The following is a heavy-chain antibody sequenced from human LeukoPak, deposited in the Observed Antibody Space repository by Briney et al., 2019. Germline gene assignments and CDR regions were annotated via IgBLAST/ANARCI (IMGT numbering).Heavy chain of an antibody. D-gene: IGHD2-15*01. Sequence: ASVKVSCKASGYTFTGYYIHWVRQAPGHGLGWMGWIKPNSGGRKYAKKLRRVTMTRDTSISTAYMELSRLRSDDTAVYYCARGYCSGGSCFSLPVDFWGQGTLVTVSS. J-gene: IGHJ4*02. V-gene: IGHV1-2*02. CDR1: GYTFTGYY. CDR2: IKPNSGGR. CDR3: ARGYCSGGSCFSLPVDF.